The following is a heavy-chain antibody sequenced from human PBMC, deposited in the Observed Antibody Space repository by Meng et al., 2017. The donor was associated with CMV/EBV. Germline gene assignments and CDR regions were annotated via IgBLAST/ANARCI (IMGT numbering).Heavy chain of an antibody. Sequence: QVEPQGSGPGLVKPSETLSLTCSVSGGFFSGFFWTWIRQPAGKGLEWIGRIYSTGGTNYNPSFESRVTISLDGSNNQFSLKLNSVTAADTAIYYCARERGDDSGYNFDSWGQGTLVTVSS. CDR2: IYSTGGT. J-gene: IGHJ4*02. D-gene: IGHD3-22*01. CDR3: ARERGDDSGYNFDS. CDR1: GGFFSGFF. V-gene: IGHV4-4*07.